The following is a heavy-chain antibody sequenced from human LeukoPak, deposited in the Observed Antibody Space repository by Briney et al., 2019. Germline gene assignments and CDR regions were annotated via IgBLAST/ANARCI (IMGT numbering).Heavy chain of an antibody. V-gene: IGHV1-2*02. Sequence: ASVKVSCKASGYTFTSYYMHWVRQAPGQGLEWMGWINPNSGGTNYAQKFQGRVTMTRDTSISTAYMELSRLRADDTAVYYCARDHGIVLMVYAKYYCDYWRQGTLVTVST. CDR1: GYTFTSYY. CDR2: INPNSGGT. CDR3: ARDHGIVLMVYAKYYCDY. J-gene: IGHJ4*02. D-gene: IGHD2-8*01.